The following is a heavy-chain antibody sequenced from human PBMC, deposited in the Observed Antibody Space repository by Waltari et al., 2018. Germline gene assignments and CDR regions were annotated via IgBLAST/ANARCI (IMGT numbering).Heavy chain of an antibody. CDR1: GGSISSYY. CDR3: ASSSSPASYYYYYMDV. Sequence: QVQLQESGPGLVKPSETLSLTCTVSGGSISSYYWSWIRQPAGKGLEWIGRIYTSGSTNYNPSLKSRVTMPVDTSKNQFSLKLSSVTAADTAVYYCASSSSPASYYYYYMDVWGKGTTVTISS. J-gene: IGHJ6*03. D-gene: IGHD6-6*01. V-gene: IGHV4-4*07. CDR2: IYTSGST.